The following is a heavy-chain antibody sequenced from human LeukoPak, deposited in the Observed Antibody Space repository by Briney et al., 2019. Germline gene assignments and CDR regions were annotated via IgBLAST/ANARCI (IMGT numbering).Heavy chain of an antibody. CDR1: GGTFSSYA. CDR2: IIPILGIA. Sequence: SVKVSRKASGGTFSSYAISWVRQAPGQGLEWMGRIIPILGIANYAQKFQGRVTITADKSTSTAYMELSSLRSEDTAVYYCARDYMVRGHYYYYGMDVWGQGTTVTVSS. CDR3: ARDYMVRGHYYYYGMDV. V-gene: IGHV1-69*04. D-gene: IGHD3-10*01. J-gene: IGHJ6*02.